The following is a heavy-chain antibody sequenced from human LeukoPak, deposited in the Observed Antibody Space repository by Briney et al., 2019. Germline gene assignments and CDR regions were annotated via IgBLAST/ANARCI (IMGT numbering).Heavy chain of an antibody. D-gene: IGHD4-17*01. J-gene: IGHJ4*02. CDR2: IYSGGST. CDR3: AKFGCYGDYCAEP. V-gene: IGHV3-53*01. CDR1: GFTVSSNY. Sequence: GGSLRLSCAASGFTVSSNYMSWVRQAPGKGLEWVSIIYSGGSTYYADSVKGRFTISRDNSKNTLYLQMNSLRAEDTAVHYCAKFGCYGDYCAEPWGQGTLVTVSS.